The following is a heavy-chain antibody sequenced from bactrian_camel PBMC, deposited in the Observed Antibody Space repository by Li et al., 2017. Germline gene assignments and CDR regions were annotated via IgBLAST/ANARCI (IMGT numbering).Heavy chain of an antibody. CDR2: IYSDASNA. CDR1: RFTASTYY. J-gene: IGHJ4*01. CDR3: ATEGWLG. D-gene: IGHD1*01. Sequence: HVQLVESGGGAVQAGGSLRLSCAGARFTASTYYMSWVRQAPGKGLEWVSSIYSDASNARYAASVKGRFTISRDNAKDTVYLQMNSLKTEDTAVYYCATEGWLGWGQGTQVTVS. V-gene: IGHV3-2*01.